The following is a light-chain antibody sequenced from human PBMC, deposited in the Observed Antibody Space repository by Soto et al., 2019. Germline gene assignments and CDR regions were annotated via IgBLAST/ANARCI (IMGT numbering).Light chain of an antibody. J-gene: IGKJ1*01. Sequence: EIVMTQSPATLSVSPGERATLSCRASQSVSSNLAWYQQKPGQAPRLLIYGASTRSTGIPARFSGSGSGTEFSLPISSLQYEDFAVYYCQQYYNWSWTFGQGTKVEIK. V-gene: IGKV3-15*01. CDR2: GAS. CDR1: QSVSSN. CDR3: QQYYNWSWT.